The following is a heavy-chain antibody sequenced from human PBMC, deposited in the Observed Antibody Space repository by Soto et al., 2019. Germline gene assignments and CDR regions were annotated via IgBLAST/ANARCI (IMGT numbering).Heavy chain of an antibody. Sequence: QVQLVQSGAEVKKPGSSVKVSCKASGGTFSSYSINWVRQAPVQGLEWMGEIIPIFGTANYAQKFQGRVTITEDESTSTAYMELSSLRSEDTAVYYCARDGGRHSGGSDYWGQGTRVTVSS. J-gene: IGHJ4*02. D-gene: IGHD1-26*01. CDR2: IIPIFGTA. CDR3: ARDGGRHSGGSDY. V-gene: IGHV1-69*01. CDR1: GGTFSSYS.